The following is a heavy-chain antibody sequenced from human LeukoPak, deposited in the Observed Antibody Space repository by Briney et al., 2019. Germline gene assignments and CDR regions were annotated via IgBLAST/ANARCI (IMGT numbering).Heavy chain of an antibody. CDR1: GLTFSSDW. Sequence: PGGSLRLSCAASGLTFSSDWMHWVRQVPGKGLVWVSRINSDASTINYADSVKGRFTISRDNSKNTLYLQMNSLRAEDTAEYYCAKCINVAGTSENNWFDPWGQGTLVTVSS. D-gene: IGHD6-19*01. J-gene: IGHJ5*02. CDR2: INSDASTI. V-gene: IGHV3-74*01. CDR3: AKCINVAGTSENNWFDP.